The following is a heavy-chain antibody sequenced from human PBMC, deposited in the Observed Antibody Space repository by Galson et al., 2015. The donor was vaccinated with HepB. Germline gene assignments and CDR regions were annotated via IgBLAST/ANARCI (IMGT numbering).Heavy chain of an antibody. D-gene: IGHD2-2*01. J-gene: IGHJ6*03. CDR3: ARDDVVPAASNPYYYYYYMDV. V-gene: IGHV3-48*01. Sequence: SLRLSCAASGFTFSSYSMNWVRQAPGKGLEWVSYISSSSSTIYYADSVKGRFTISRDNAKNSLYLQMNSLRAEDTAVYYCARDDVVPAASNPYYYYYYMDVWGKATTVTVSS. CDR1: GFTFSSYS. CDR2: ISSSSSTI.